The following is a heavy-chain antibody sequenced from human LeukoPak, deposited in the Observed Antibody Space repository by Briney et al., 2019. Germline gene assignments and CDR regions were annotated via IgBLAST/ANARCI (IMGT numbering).Heavy chain of an antibody. V-gene: IGHV4-59*01. CDR1: GGSISSYY. D-gene: IGHD2-15*01. CDR3: ARKKVGAAYDY. CDR2: IYYSGST. J-gene: IGHJ4*02. Sequence: SETLSLTCTVSGGSISSYYWSWIRQPPGKGLEWIGYIYYSGSTNYNPSLKSRVAISVDTSKNRFSLKLSSVTAADTAVYYCARKKVGAAYDYWGQGTLVTVSS.